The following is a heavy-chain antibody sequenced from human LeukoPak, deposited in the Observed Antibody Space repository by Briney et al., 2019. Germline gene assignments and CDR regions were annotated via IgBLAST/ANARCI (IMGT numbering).Heavy chain of an antibody. CDR1: GFTFTDYW. CDR2: TNQAGTGK. CDR3: ARDRRSSAGSDF. Sequence: GGSLRLSCSASGFTFTDYWMSWVRQAPGGGLEWVANTNQAGTGKYYLDSLKGRFSISRDSTRNSLFLQMHSLRADDTAVYYCARDRRSSAGSDFWGQGTRVTVSS. D-gene: IGHD6-25*01. V-gene: IGHV3-7*01. J-gene: IGHJ4*02.